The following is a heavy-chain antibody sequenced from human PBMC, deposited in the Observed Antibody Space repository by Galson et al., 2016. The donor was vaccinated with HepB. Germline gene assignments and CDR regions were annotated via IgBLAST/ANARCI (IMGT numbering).Heavy chain of an antibody. CDR3: AKDKRGHSSAWYWHFDY. J-gene: IGHJ4*02. V-gene: IGHV3-23*01. D-gene: IGHD6-13*01. CDR1: GFTFSNYA. Sequence: SLRLSCAASGFTFSNYAMSWVRQAPGKGLEWVSGVSGSGSTTYYADSVKGRFTMSRDNSKNRLYLQMNSLRAEDTAVYYCAKDKRGHSSAWYWHFDYWGPGTLVSVSS. CDR2: VSGSGSTT.